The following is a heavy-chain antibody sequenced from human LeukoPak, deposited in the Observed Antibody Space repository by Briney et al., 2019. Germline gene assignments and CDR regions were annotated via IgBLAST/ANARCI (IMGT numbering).Heavy chain of an antibody. Sequence: SSETLPLTCAVSGGSISSADNSWSWIRQPPGKGLEWIGYIYHSGRPYYNPSLKSRVTISVDRPKSQFSLRLSSVTAADTAVYYCASGGGSYPLDAFDMWGQGTMVTVSS. J-gene: IGHJ3*02. CDR3: ASGGGSYPLDAFDM. CDR2: IYHSGRP. CDR1: GGSISSADNS. V-gene: IGHV4-30-2*01. D-gene: IGHD2-15*01.